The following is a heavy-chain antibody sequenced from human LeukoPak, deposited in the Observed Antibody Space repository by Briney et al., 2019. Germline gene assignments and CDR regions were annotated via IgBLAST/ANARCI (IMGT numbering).Heavy chain of an antibody. Sequence: ASVKVSCKASGYTFTGYYMHWVRQAPGQGLEWMGRINPNSGGTNYAQKFQGRVTMTRDTSISTAYMELSRLRSDETAVYYCARQKGGSSFHNLDYWGQGTLVTVSS. J-gene: IGHJ4*02. V-gene: IGHV1-2*06. CDR2: INPNSGGT. CDR3: ARQKGGSSFHNLDY. CDR1: GYTFTGYY. D-gene: IGHD6-13*01.